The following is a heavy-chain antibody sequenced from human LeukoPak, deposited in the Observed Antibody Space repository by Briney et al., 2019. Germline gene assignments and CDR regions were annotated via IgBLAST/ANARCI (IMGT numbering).Heavy chain of an antibody. Sequence: PSESLSLTCTVSGGSISGSSYYSGWIRQPPGNGLEWIGSIYYSGSTYYNPSLKSRVNISVDTSKNQFSLKLSSVTPTDTAVYYCANLLLYGEYFNYWGQGTLLSVSS. V-gene: IGHV4-39*01. J-gene: IGHJ4*02. D-gene: IGHD4-17*01. CDR2: IYYSGST. CDR1: GGSISGSSYY. CDR3: ANLLLYGEYFNY.